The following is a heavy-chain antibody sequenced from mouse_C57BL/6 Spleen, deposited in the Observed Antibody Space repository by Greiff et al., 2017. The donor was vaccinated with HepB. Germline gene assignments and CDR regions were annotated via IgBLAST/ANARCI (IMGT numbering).Heavy chain of an antibody. V-gene: IGHV1-36*01. Sequence: EVQLQESGPVLVKPGPSVKISCKASGFTFTSYYMHWVKQSHGKSLEWIGSVYPYNGDTMYNQKFKGKATLTVDTSSSTAYMQLNSLTSEDSAVYYCALYGNFPFAYWGQGTMVTVSA. CDR2: VYPYNGDT. J-gene: IGHJ3*01. CDR3: ALYGNFPFAY. D-gene: IGHD2-1*01. CDR1: GFTFTSYY.